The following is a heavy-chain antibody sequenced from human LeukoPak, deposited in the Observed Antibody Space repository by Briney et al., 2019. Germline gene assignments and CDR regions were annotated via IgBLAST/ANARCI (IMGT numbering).Heavy chain of an antibody. Sequence: PSETLSLTCTVSGGSISSYYWSWIRQPPGKGLEWIGYIYYNGNTNYNPSLKSRVAISVDTSKNQFSLKLTSVTAADTAVYYCARAPTALAHYFDYWGQGTLVTVSS. V-gene: IGHV4-59*01. CDR2: IYYNGNT. D-gene: IGHD5-18*01. J-gene: IGHJ4*02. CDR3: ARAPTALAHYFDY. CDR1: GGSISSYY.